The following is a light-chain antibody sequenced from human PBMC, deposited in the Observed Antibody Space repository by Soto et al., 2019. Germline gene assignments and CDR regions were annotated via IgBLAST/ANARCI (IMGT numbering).Light chain of an antibody. CDR1: QSVSSSY. CDR3: QQYGSSPLT. CDR2: GAS. J-gene: IGKJ4*01. V-gene: IGKV3-20*01. Sequence: EVALTQSPGTLSSSPGERATLSCRASQSVSSSYLAWYRQKPGQAPRLLIYGASSRATGIPDRFSGSGSGTDFTLTISRLEPEDFALYYCQQYGSSPLTFGGGTKVEIK.